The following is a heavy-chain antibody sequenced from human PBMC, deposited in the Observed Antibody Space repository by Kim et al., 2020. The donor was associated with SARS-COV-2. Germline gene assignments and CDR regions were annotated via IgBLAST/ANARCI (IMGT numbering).Heavy chain of an antibody. J-gene: IGHJ6*03. D-gene: IGHD3-10*01. CDR3: AGIWFRELFPGYYYMDV. Sequence: SVKVSCKASGGTFSSYAISWVRQAPGQGLEWMGGIIPIFGTANYAQKFQGRVTITADESTSTAYMELSSLRSEDTAVYYCAGIWFRELFPGYYYMDVWGKGTADTVSS. CDR1: GGTFSSYA. V-gene: IGHV1-69*13. CDR2: IIPIFGTA.